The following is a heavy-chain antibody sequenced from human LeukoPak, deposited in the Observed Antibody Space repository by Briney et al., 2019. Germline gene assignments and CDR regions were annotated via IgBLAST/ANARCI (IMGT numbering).Heavy chain of an antibody. J-gene: IGHJ4*02. V-gene: IGHV4-4*07. CDR2: IHSSGNT. D-gene: IGHD1-26*01. CDR3: ASYTGSGAYYAY. Sequence: SETLSLTYTVSGGSISSYYWSWIRQPAGKGLEWIGRIHSSGNTNYNPSLMSRVTMSVDTSSNQFSLRLSSVTAADTAVYYCASYTGSGAYYAYWGLGTLVTVSS. CDR1: GGSISSYY.